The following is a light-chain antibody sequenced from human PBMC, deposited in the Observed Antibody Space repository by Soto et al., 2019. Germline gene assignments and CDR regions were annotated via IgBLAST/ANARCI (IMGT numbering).Light chain of an antibody. CDR3: LQALRTSFT. CDR2: LGS. J-gene: IGKJ3*01. V-gene: IGKV2-28*01. CDR1: QSLLHSNGYNY. Sequence: DIVMTQSPLSLPVTPGEPASISCRSSQSLLHSNGYNYLDWYLQKPGQSPQLLIYLGSNRASGVHDRSSCIGLGTDCKLKIRRVEAENVVYYYCLQALRTSFTFVPGTKVDIK.